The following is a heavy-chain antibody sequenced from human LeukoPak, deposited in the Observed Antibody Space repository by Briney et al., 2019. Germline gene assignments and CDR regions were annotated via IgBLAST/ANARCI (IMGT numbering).Heavy chain of an antibody. CDR2: IKQDGSEK. Sequence: QSGGSLRLSCAASGFTFSSYWMSWVRQAPGKGLEWVANIKQDGSEKYCVDSVKGRFTISRDNAKNSLYLQMNSLRAEDTAVYYCARDLFSSSSNPSGLFDYWGQGTLVTVSS. CDR1: GFTFSSYW. J-gene: IGHJ4*02. V-gene: IGHV3-7*01. D-gene: IGHD6-6*01. CDR3: ARDLFSSSSNPSGLFDY.